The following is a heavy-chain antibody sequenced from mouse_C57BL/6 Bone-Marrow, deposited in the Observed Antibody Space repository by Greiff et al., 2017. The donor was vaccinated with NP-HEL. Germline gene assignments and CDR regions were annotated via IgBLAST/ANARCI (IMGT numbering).Heavy chain of an antibody. D-gene: IGHD1-1*01. CDR2: IYPGSGST. CDR3: ARRGFITTVVEYFDV. CDR1: GYTFTSYW. V-gene: IGHV1-55*01. J-gene: IGHJ1*03. Sequence: QVQLQQPGAELVKPGASVKMSCKASGYTFTSYWITWVKQRPGQGLEWIGDIYPGSGSTNYNEKFKSKATLTVDTSSSTAYMQLSSLTSEDSAVYYCARRGFITTVVEYFDVWGTGTTVTVSS.